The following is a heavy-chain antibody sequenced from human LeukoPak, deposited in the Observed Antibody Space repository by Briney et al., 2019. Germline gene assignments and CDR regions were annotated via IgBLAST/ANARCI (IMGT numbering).Heavy chain of an antibody. CDR1: GYTFTSYY. J-gene: IGHJ6*04. Sequence: ASVKVSCKASGYTFTSYYMHWVRQAPGQGLEWMGIINPSGGSTSYAQKFQGRVTMTRDTSTSTVYMELSSLRSEATAVYYCASGIFGNSREDYYYYGMDVWGKGTTVTVSS. CDR2: INPSGGST. CDR3: ASGIFGNSREDYYYYGMDV. V-gene: IGHV1-46*01. D-gene: IGHD3-3*01.